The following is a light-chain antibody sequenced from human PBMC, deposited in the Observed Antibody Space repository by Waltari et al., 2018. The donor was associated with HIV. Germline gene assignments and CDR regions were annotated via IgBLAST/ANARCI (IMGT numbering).Light chain of an antibody. V-gene: IGLV4-69*01. CDR1: SGHTNYA. CDR3: QTWGSGIVV. J-gene: IGLJ2*01. Sequence: QLGLTQSPSASASLGASVKLTCTLSSGHTNYAIAWHQQRPEKGPRFVMRLNSNGSHTKGDGIPDRFSGSSSGAERYLTISSLQSEDETDYFCQTWGSGIVVFGGGTTLTVL. CDR2: LNSNGSH.